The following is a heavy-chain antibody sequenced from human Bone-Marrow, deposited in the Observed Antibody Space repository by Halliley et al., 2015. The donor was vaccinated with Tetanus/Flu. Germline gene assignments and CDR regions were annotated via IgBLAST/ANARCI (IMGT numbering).Heavy chain of an antibody. CDR2: ISRNGVST. CDR1: GFTFSTYA. V-gene: IGHV3-23*01. J-gene: IGHJ6*02. Sequence: AASGFTFSTYAMIWVRQAPGKGLEWVSDISRNGVSTYHADSVKGRFTLSRDNSKNTLYLQLNSLRAEDTAVYYCAKGTKYTNYDFSAMDVWGQGTTVIVSS. CDR3: AKGTKYTNYDFSAMDV. D-gene: IGHD3-10*01.